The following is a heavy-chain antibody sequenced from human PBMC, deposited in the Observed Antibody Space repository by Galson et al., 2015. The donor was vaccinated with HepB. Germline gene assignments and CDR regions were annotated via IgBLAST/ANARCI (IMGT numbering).Heavy chain of an antibody. V-gene: IGHV1-69*13. J-gene: IGHJ6*02. CDR3: ARGPYCSGGSCPEYSYYYYGMDV. D-gene: IGHD2-15*01. Sequence: SVKVSCKASGGTFSSYAISWVRQAPGQGLEWMGGIIPIFGTANYAQKFQGRVTITADESTSTAYMELSSLRSEDTAVYYCARGPYCSGGSCPEYSYYYYGMDVWGQGTTVTVSS. CDR1: GGTFSSYA. CDR2: IIPIFGTA.